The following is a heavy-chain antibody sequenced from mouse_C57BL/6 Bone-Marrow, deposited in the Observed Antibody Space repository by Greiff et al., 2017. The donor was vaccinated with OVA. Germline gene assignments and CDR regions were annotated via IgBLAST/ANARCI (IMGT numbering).Heavy chain of an antibody. J-gene: IGHJ4*01. Sequence: EVQLQQSGAELVRPGSSVKMSCKTSGYTFTGYGINWVKQRPGQGLEWIGYIYLGNGYTEYNEKFKGKATLTSDTSSSTAYMQLSSLTSEDSAIYFCARRGPSYYAMDYWGQGTSVTVSA. D-gene: IGHD3-3*01. CDR2: IYLGNGYT. CDR3: ARRGPSYYAMDY. V-gene: IGHV1-58*01. CDR1: GYTFTGYG.